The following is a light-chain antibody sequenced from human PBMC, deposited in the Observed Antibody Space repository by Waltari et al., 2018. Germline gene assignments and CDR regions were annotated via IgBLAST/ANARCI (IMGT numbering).Light chain of an antibody. Sequence: QSALTQPASVSGSHGQSITISCTGTKNYVGGYTFVSWYQQHPGNAPKLLIFDVSKRPSVVSDRVSGARTADVASLTISGLRAEDESDYYCSSYTDKKSYAFGSGTKVTVL. CDR2: DVS. J-gene: IGLJ1*01. V-gene: IGLV2-14*03. CDR3: SSYTDKKSYA. CDR1: KNYVGGYTF.